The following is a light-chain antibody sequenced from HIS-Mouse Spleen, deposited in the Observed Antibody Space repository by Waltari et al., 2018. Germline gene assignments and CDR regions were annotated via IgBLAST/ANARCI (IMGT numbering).Light chain of an antibody. V-gene: IGLV2-14*01. CDR1: SSDVGGYNY. Sequence: QSALTQPASVSGSPGQSLTISCTGTSSDVGGYNYVSWYQQHPGKAPKLMIYEVSNRPSGVSNRFSGYKSGNTASLTISGLQAEDEADYYCCSYAGSYTGVFGTGTKVTVL. J-gene: IGLJ1*01. CDR3: CSYAGSYTGV. CDR2: EVS.